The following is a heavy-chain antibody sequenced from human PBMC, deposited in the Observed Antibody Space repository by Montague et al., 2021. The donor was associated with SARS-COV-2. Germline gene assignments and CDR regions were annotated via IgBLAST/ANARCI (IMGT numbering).Heavy chain of an antibody. CDR1: NYSVSSGCY. CDR2: KFHSGST. J-gene: IGHJ4*02. D-gene: IGHD1-26*01. CDR3: ARGVVGPTVSFLDY. Sequence: SETLSLTCTVSNYSVSSGCYWGWSRQFPGKGLEWFVFKFHSGSTYYNPSLQSRVITSVDTSKKQVSLKLRSVSAADTAVYYCARGVVGPTVSFLDYWGQGILVAVSS. V-gene: IGHV4-38-2*02.